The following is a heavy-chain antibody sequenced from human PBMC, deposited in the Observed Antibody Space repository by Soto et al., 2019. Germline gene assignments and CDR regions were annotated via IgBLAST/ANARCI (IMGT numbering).Heavy chain of an antibody. Sequence: QVQLQESGPGLVKPSGTLSLTCAVSGGSISSSNWWSWVRQPPGKGLEWIGEIYHSGSTNYNPSLKSRVTISLDKSKNQFSLKLSSVTAADTAVYYCARGVLVPAAAAPYCYYGMDVWGQGTTVTVSS. CDR3: ARGVLVPAAAAPYCYYGMDV. V-gene: IGHV4-4*02. D-gene: IGHD2-2*01. CDR1: GGSISSSNW. J-gene: IGHJ6*02. CDR2: IYHSGST.